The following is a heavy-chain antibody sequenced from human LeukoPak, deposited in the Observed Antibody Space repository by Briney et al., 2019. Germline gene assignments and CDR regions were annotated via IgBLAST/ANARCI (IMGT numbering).Heavy chain of an antibody. CDR3: ARGIAAAGSNYFDY. CDR1: GFTFDDYA. CDR2: ISWNSGSI. D-gene: IGHD6-13*01. V-gene: IGHV3-9*01. J-gene: IGHJ4*02. Sequence: GGSLRLSCAASGFTFDDYAMHWVRQAPGKGLEWVSGISWNSGSIGYADSVKGRFTISRDNAKNSLYLQMNSLRAEDTAVYYCARGIAAAGSNYFDYWGQGTLVTVSS.